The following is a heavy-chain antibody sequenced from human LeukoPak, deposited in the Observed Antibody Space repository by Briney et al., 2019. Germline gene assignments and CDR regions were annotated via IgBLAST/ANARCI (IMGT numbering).Heavy chain of an antibody. V-gene: IGHV5-51*01. CDR1: GYSFTDYW. CDR2: IYVGDSDT. Sequence: GESLKISCKGSGYSFTDYWIAWVRQVPGKGLDWMGVIYVGDSDTRYSRSFQGQVTISADKSITTAYLQWSSLQVSDTAIYYCARQGVDLAPPDFWGQGTLVTVPS. D-gene: IGHD5-12*01. CDR3: ARQGVDLAPPDF. J-gene: IGHJ4*02.